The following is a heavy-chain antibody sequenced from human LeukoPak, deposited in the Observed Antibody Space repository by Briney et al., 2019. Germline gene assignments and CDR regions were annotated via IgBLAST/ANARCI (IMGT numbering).Heavy chain of an antibody. CDR2: IIPIFGTA. CDR3: ARWARWLQYNWFDP. V-gene: IGHV1-69*06. D-gene: IGHD5-24*01. Sequence: SVKVSCKACGGTFSSYAISWVRQAPGQGLEWMGGIIPIFGTANNAQKFQGRVTITADKSTSTAYMELSSLRSEDTAVYYCARWARWLQYNWFDPWGQGTLVTVSS. CDR1: GGTFSSYA. J-gene: IGHJ5*02.